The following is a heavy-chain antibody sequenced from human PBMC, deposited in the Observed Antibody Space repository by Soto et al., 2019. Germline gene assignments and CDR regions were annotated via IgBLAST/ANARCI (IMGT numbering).Heavy chain of an antibody. CDR1: GFTFSSYG. V-gene: IGHV3-33*01. CDR2: VSYDGNYK. Sequence: QVQLVESGGGVVQPGRSLRLSCAASGFTFSSYGMHWVRQAPGMGLEWVAIVSYDGNYKWYAASVKGRFTISRDNSKNTLYLQMNSLRAEDTSVYYCASELGSCSGGNCYFDYWGQGTLVTVSS. CDR3: ASELGSCSGGNCYFDY. D-gene: IGHD2-15*01. J-gene: IGHJ4*02.